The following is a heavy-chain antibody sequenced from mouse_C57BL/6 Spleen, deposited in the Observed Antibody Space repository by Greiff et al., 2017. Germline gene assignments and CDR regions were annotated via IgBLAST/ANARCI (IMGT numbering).Heavy chain of an antibody. J-gene: IGHJ4*01. CDR2: ISNGGGST. CDR3: ASSIYYDYLYYAMDY. CDR1: GFTFSDYY. Sequence: EVQRVESGGGLVQPGGSLKLSCAASGFTFSDYYMYWVRQTPEKRLEWVAYISNGGGSTYYPDTVKGRFTISRDNAKNTLYLQMSRLKSEYTAMYYCASSIYYDYLYYAMDYWGQGTSVTVSS. D-gene: IGHD2-4*01. V-gene: IGHV5-12*01.